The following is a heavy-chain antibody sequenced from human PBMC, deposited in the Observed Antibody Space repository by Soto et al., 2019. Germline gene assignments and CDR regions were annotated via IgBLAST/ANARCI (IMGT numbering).Heavy chain of an antibody. D-gene: IGHD3-10*01. V-gene: IGHV3-23*01. Sequence: PGGSLRLSCAACGFMFSSYAMTWVRQAPGKGLEWVSVISGSGDNTYYADSVKGRFTISRDGSKDTLYLQMNSLRADDTAVYYCAKTFFSGSGSYRGWFGPWGQGTQVTVSS. CDR3: AKTFFSGSGSYRGWFGP. CDR2: ISGSGDNT. J-gene: IGHJ5*02. CDR1: GFMFSSYA.